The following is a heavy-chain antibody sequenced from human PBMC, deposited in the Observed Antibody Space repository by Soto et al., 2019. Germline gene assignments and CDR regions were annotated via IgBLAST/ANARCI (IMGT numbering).Heavy chain of an antibody. J-gene: IGHJ4*02. CDR3: AMGGDYYDSSGYPQGFDY. Sequence: QVKLQGSGPGLVKPSQTLSLTCTVSGGSISSGGYYWSWIRQHPGKGLEWIGYIYYSGSTYYNPSLKSRVTISVDTSKNQFSLKLSSVTAADTAVYYCAMGGDYYDSSGYPQGFDYWGQGTLVTVSS. CDR1: GGSISSGGYY. CDR2: IYYSGST. V-gene: IGHV4-31*03. D-gene: IGHD3-22*01.